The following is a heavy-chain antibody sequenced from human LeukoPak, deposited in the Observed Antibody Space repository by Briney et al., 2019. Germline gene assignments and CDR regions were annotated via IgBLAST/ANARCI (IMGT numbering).Heavy chain of an antibody. Sequence: SETLSLTCTVSGGSISSYYWSWIRQPPGKGLEWIGYIYYSGSTNYNPSLKSRVTISVDTSKNQFSLKLSSVTAADTAVYYCARFPARLDGYYYYYMDVWGKGTTVTISS. V-gene: IGHV4-59*08. CDR2: IYYSGST. D-gene: IGHD5-24*01. CDR1: GGSISSYY. J-gene: IGHJ6*03. CDR3: ARFPARLDGYYYYYMDV.